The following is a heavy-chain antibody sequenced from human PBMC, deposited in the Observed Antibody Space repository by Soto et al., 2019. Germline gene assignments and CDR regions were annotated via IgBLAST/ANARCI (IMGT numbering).Heavy chain of an antibody. V-gene: IGHV3-23*01. D-gene: IGHD2-2*01. CDR1: GFTFSSYA. CDR2: ISDSGGST. J-gene: IGHJ4*02. CDR3: VKDTCYSSTCYYFDY. Sequence: PGGSLRLSCAASGFTFSSYAMSWVRQAPGKGLEWVSGISDSGGSTYYADSVKGRFTISRDNSQNTLSLQMNSLRAEDTAIYYCVKDTCYSSTCYYFDYWGQGTLVTVSS.